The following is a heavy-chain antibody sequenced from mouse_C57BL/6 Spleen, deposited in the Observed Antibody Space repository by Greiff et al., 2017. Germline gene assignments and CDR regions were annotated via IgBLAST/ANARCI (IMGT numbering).Heavy chain of an antibody. CDR1: GFTFSSYA. Sequence: EVMLVESGGGLVKPGGSLKLSCAASGFTFSSYAMSWVRQTPEKRLEWVATISDGGSYTYYPDNVKGRFTISRDNAKNNLYLQMSHLKSEDTAMYYCAREGAQAPYYFDDWGQGTTLTVSS. V-gene: IGHV5-4*01. J-gene: IGHJ2*01. CDR3: AREGAQAPYYFDD. CDR2: ISDGGSYT. D-gene: IGHD3-2*02.